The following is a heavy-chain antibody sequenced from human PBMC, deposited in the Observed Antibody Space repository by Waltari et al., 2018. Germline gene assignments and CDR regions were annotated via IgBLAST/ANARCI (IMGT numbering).Heavy chain of an antibody. CDR1: GGTFSSYA. V-gene: IGHV1-69*13. J-gene: IGHJ6*02. CDR3: ARTPGDFWSGSTILLYGMDV. Sequence: QVQLVQSGAEVKKPGSSVKVSCKASGGTFSSYAISWVRQAPGHGLEWMGGIIPIVGTANYAQKFQGRVTITADESTSTAYMELSSLRSEDTAVYYCARTPGDFWSGSTILLYGMDVWGQGTTVTVSS. D-gene: IGHD3-3*01. CDR2: IIPIVGTA.